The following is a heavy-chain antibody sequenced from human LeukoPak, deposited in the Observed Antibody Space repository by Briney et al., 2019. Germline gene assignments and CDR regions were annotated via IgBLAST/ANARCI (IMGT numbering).Heavy chain of an antibody. J-gene: IGHJ4*02. V-gene: IGHV4-39*01. CDR2: IYYSGST. CDR3: ARGTRGGRFDY. Sequence: SETLSLTCTVSGGSISSYYWSWIRQPPGKGLEWIGSIYYSGSTYYNPSLKSRVTISVDTSKNQFSLKLSSVTAADTAVYYCARGTRGGRFDYWGQGTLVTVSS. CDR1: GGSISSYY. D-gene: IGHD3-16*01.